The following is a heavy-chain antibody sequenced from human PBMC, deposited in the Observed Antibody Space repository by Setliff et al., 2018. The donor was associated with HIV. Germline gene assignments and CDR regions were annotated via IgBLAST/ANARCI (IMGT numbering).Heavy chain of an antibody. D-gene: IGHD1-20*01. CDR2: VIRGGST. CDR1: GFTFSSYA. Sequence: GGSLRLSCAASGFTFSSYAMHWVRQAPGKGLEWVSSVIRGGSTYYVESVKGRFTISRDNSKNTVHLQMNSLRAEDTAVYYCAVNWNDDHWGQGTLVTVSS. J-gene: IGHJ5*02. CDR3: AVNWNDDH. V-gene: IGHV3-23*01.